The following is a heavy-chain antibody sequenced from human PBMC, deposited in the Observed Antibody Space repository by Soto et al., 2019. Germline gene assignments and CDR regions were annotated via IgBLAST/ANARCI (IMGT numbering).Heavy chain of an antibody. CDR2: INHSGST. Sequence: QVQLQQWGAGLLKPSETLSLTCAVYGGSFSGYYGSWIRQPPGTGLEWIGEINHSGSTNYNPSLKSRGTISVDTSQNQFSLKLSSVTAADTAVYYCARGWSGWRVWLDYWGQGTLVTVSS. CDR1: GGSFSGYY. D-gene: IGHD6-19*01. J-gene: IGHJ4*02. CDR3: ARGWSGWRVWLDY. V-gene: IGHV4-34*01.